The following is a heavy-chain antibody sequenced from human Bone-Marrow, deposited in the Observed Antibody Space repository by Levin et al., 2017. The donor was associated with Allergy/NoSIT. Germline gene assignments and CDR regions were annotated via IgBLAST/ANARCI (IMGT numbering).Heavy chain of an antibody. D-gene: IGHD2-2*01. Sequence: AASVKVSCKASGGTFSSYAISWVRQAPGQGLEWMGGIIPIFGTANYAQKFQGRVTITADESTSTAYMELSSLRSEDTAVYYCASPDVYCSSTSCYQNGMDGWGQGTTVTVSS. CDR3: ASPDVYCSSTSCYQNGMDG. CDR1: GGTFSSYA. CDR2: IIPIFGTA. V-gene: IGHV1-69*13. J-gene: IGHJ6*02.